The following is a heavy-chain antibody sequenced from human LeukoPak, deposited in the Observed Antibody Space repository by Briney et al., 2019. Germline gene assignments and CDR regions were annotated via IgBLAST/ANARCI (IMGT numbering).Heavy chain of an antibody. D-gene: IGHD2-15*01. V-gene: IGHV3-23*01. CDR1: GFTFSSYA. CDR3: ASLYCSGGSCYPFDY. Sequence: GSLRLSCAASGFTFSSYAMSWVRQAPGKGLEWVSAISGSGGSTYYADSVKGRFTISRDNSKNTLYLQMNSLRAEDTAVYYCASLYCSGGSCYPFDYWGQGTLVTVSS. CDR2: ISGSGGST. J-gene: IGHJ4*02.